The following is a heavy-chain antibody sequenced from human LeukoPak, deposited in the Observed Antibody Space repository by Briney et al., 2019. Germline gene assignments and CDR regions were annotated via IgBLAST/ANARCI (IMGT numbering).Heavy chain of an antibody. CDR2: ISYDGSNK. Sequence: GGSLRLSCAASGFTFSSYAMHWVRQAPCKGLEWVAVISYDGSNKYYADSVKGRFTISRDNSKNTLYLQMNSLRAEDTAVYYCARDGVDTAMGAFDYWGQGTLVTVSS. J-gene: IGHJ4*02. CDR1: GFTFSSYA. V-gene: IGHV3-30-3*01. D-gene: IGHD5-18*01. CDR3: ARDGVDTAMGAFDY.